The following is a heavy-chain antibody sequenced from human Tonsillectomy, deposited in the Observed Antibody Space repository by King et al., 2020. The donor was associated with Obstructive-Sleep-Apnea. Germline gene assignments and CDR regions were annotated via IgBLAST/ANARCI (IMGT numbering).Heavy chain of an antibody. Sequence: QLQESGPGLVKPSETLFLTCNVSGGSISSSDYFWAWIRQPPGKGLEWIGSIYYGGSIYYNPSLQSRVTISVVTSKTQFSLKLSSVTAAETAVYYCSRDRSPMVRGVYPRTNYGMDVWGQGTTVIVSS. J-gene: IGHJ6*02. CDR2: IYYGGSI. CDR3: SRDRSPMVRGVYPRTNYGMDV. CDR1: GGSISSSDYF. D-gene: IGHD3-10*01. V-gene: IGHV4-39*07.